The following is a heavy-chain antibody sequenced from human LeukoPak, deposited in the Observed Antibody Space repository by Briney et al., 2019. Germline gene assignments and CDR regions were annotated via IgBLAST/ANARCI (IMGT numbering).Heavy chain of an antibody. Sequence: PGGSLRLSCAASGFTFSDYYMSWIRQAPGKGLEWVSVIYSGGTTYYADSVKGRFTISRDNSKNTLYLQMNSLRVEDTAVYYCARGGGGNYRDYWGQGPLVTVPS. J-gene: IGHJ4*02. D-gene: IGHD1-26*01. CDR2: IYSGGTT. CDR1: GFTFSDYY. V-gene: IGHV3-66*02. CDR3: ARGGGGNYRDY.